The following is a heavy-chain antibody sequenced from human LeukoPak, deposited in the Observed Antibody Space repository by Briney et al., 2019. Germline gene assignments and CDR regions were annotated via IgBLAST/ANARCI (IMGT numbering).Heavy chain of an antibody. CDR1: GFTFSSYW. CDR2: IKQDGREK. D-gene: IGHD4-17*01. Sequence: GGSLRLSCAASGFTFSSYWMSWVRQAPGKGLEWVANIKQDGREKYYVDSVKGRFTISRDNAKNSLYLQMNSLRAEDTAVYYCAREVWDYGDYSRKRGVSLFDYWGQGTLVTVSS. CDR3: AREVWDYGDYSRKRGVSLFDY. J-gene: IGHJ4*02. V-gene: IGHV3-7*01.